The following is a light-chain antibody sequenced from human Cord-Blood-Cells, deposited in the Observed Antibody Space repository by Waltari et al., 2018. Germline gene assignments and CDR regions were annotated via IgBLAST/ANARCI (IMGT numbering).Light chain of an antibody. J-gene: IGKJ1*01. V-gene: IGKV1-5*03. Sequence: DIQMTQSPSTLSASVGDSVTITCRASQSISSWLAWYQQKPGKAPKLLIYKASSLESGVPSGVSGSGSGTEFTLTISSLQPDDFATYYCQQYNSYWTFGQGTKVEIK. CDR1: QSISSW. CDR2: KAS. CDR3: QQYNSYWT.